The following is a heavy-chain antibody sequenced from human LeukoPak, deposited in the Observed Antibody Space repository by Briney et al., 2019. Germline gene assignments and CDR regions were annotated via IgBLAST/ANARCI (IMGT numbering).Heavy chain of an antibody. V-gene: IGHV4-39*01. CDR2: IYYSGNT. Sequence: NLSPPTTASCGSTISSSNYWGWIRQPPGKGLEWIGNIYYSGNTDYNPSLKSRVTISVDTSKNQFSLKLTSVTAPDTAVYYCSRTAGSGPFYFDYWGQGTLVTVSS. CDR1: CGSTISSSNY. CDR3: SRTAGSGPFYFDY. J-gene: IGHJ4*02. D-gene: IGHD3-10*01.